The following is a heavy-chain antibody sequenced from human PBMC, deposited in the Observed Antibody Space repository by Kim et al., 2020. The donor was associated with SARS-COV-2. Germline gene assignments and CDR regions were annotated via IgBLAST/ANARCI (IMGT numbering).Heavy chain of an antibody. CDR3: ARLDPLSSYDY. D-gene: IGHD2-2*01. V-gene: IGHV3-53*01. CDR2: K. Sequence: KYYADSVKGRFTISRDNSKNTLYLQMNSLRAEDTAVYYCARLDPLSSYDYWGQGTLVTVSS. J-gene: IGHJ4*02.